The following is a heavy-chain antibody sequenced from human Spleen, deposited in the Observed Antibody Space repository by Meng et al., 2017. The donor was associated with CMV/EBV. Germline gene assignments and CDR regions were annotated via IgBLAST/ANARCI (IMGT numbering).Heavy chain of an antibody. CDR2: ISAYNGNT. J-gene: IGHJ5*02. Sequence: ASVKVSCKASGYSFTRYAISWVRQAPGQGLEWMEWISAYNGNTNYAQKFQGRVTMTRNTSISTAYMELSSLRSEDTAVYYCARVAHRFITIFGVVTHNWFDPWGQGTLVTVSS. D-gene: IGHD3-3*01. V-gene: IGHV1-18*01. CDR1: GYSFTRYA. CDR3: ARVAHRFITIFGVVTHNWFDP.